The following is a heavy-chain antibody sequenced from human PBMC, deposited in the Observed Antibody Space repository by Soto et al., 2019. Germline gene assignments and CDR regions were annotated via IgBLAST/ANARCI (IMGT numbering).Heavy chain of an antibody. Sequence: QVQLVQSGAEVKKPGSSVKVSCKASGGTFSSYAISWVRQAPGQGLEWMGGIIPIFGTANYAQKFQGRGTITADESTSTAYMELSSLRSEDTAVYYWARISEISSLGGENWFDPWGQGTLVTVSS. V-gene: IGHV1-69*01. CDR1: GGTFSSYA. J-gene: IGHJ5*02. CDR3: ARISEISSLGGENWFDP. CDR2: IIPIFGTA. D-gene: IGHD6-6*01.